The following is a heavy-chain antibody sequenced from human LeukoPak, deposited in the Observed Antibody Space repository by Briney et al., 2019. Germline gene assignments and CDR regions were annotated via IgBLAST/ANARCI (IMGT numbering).Heavy chain of an antibody. CDR3: ARDLSYAYDPLDY. V-gene: IGHV3-48*03. Sequence: GGSLRLSCAASGFTFCSYEMNWVRQAPGKGMEWVSYISSSGSTIYYADSVKGRFTISRDNAKNSLYLQMNSLRAEDTAVYYCARDLSYAYDPLDYWGQGTLVTVSS. CDR2: ISSSGSTI. CDR1: GFTFCSYE. D-gene: IGHD2-2*01. J-gene: IGHJ4*02.